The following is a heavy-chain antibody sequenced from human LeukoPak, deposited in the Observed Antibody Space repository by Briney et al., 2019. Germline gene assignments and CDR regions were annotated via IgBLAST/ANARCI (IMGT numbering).Heavy chain of an antibody. Sequence: PGESLRLSCAGSGFSFSSSAMSWVRQTPGKGLEWVSSITGNGATTYYSDSVKGRFTISRDNSRNTLSLQMSSLRVEGTAVYYCAKERRRVDTEMVRSYYFENWGQGTLVTVSS. CDR1: GFSFSSSA. V-gene: IGHV3-23*01. CDR3: AKERRRVDTEMVRSYYFEN. D-gene: IGHD5-18*01. CDR2: ITGNGATT. J-gene: IGHJ4*02.